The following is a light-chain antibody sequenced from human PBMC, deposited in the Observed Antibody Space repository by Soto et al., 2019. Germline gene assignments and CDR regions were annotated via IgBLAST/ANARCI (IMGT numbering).Light chain of an antibody. CDR1: SSDVGGYNY. V-gene: IGLV2-11*01. Sequence: QSVLTQPRSVSGSPGQSVTISCTGTSSDVGGYNYVSWYQHHPGKAPKLMIYDVSERPSGVPDRFSGSKSGNTASLTISGLQAEDEADYYCCSYGGSYALYVFGTGTQLTVL. J-gene: IGLJ1*01. CDR2: DVS. CDR3: CSYGGSYALYV.